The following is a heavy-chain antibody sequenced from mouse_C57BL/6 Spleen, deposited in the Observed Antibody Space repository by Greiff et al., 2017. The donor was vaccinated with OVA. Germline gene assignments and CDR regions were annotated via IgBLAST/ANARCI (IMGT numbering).Heavy chain of an antibody. V-gene: IGHV5-15*04. CDR1: GFTFSDYG. J-gene: IGHJ1*03. D-gene: IGHD1-1*01. Sequence: EVKLMESGGGLVQPGGSLKLSCAASGFTFSDYGMAWVRQAPRKGPEWVAFISNLAYSIYYADTVTGRFTISRENAKNTLYLEMSSLRSEDTAMYYCARRGYYGSSYDWYFDVWGTGTTVTVSS. CDR2: ISNLAYSI. CDR3: ARRGYYGSSYDWYFDV.